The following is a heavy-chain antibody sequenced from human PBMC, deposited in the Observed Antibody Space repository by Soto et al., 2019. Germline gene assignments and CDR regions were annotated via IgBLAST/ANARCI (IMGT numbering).Heavy chain of an antibody. J-gene: IGHJ5*02. CDR2: IYYSGST. CDR3: AREEGRFDP. CDR1: GGSISSYY. Sequence: SETLSLTCTVSGGSISSYYWSWIRQPPGKGLEWIGYIYYSGSTNYNPSLKSRVTISVDTSKNQFSLKLSSVTAADTAVYYCAREEGRFDPWGQGTLVTVSS. V-gene: IGHV4-59*01.